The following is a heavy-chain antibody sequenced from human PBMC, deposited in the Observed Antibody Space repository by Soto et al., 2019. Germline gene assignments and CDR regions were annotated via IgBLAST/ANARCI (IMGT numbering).Heavy chain of an antibody. CDR3: ARDLRKTASGRGYYYGMDV. J-gene: IGHJ6*02. V-gene: IGHV3-33*01. D-gene: IGHD3-10*01. Sequence: GGSLRLSCAASGFTFSSYGMHWVRQAPGKGLEWVAVIWYDGSNKYYADSVKGRFTISRDNSKNTLYLQMNSLRAEDTAVYYCARDLRKTASGRGYYYGMDVWGQGTTVTVSS. CDR2: IWYDGSNK. CDR1: GFTFSSYG.